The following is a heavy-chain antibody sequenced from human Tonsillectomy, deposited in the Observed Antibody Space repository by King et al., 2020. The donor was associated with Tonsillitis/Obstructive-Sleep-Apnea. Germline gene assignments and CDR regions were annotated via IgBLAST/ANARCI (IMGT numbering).Heavy chain of an antibody. V-gene: IGHV3-49*04. D-gene: IGHD3-22*01. CDR2: IRSKAYGGTT. CDR3: TRVAYYYDSSGYEGWFDP. CDR1: GFTFGDYA. Sequence: VQLVESGGGLVQPGRSLRLSCTASGFTFGDYAMSWVRQAPGKGLEGVGFIRSKAYGGTTEYAASVKGRFTIPRDDSKSIAYLQMNSLKTEDTAVYYCTRVAYYYDSSGYEGWFDPWGQGTLVTVSS. J-gene: IGHJ5*02.